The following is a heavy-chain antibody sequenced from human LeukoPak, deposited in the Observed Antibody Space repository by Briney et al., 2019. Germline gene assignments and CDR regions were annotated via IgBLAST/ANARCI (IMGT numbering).Heavy chain of an antibody. J-gene: IGHJ4*02. D-gene: IGHD1-1*01. CDR1: GFTVSSNY. Sequence: PGGSLRLSCAASGFTVSSNYMSWVRQAPGKGLEWVSVISRSGDSTYYADSVKGRFTISRDNSKNTLFLQMNSLRGEDTAIYYRARVPWNDAYLDNWGQGTLVTVSP. V-gene: IGHV3-23*01. CDR3: ARVPWNDAYLDN. CDR2: ISRSGDST.